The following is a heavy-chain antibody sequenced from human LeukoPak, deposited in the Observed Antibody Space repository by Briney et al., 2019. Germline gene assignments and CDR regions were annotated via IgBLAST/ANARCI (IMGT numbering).Heavy chain of an antibody. V-gene: IGHV3-33*06. D-gene: IGHD7-27*01. CDR2: IWYDGSNK. CDR3: AKDGPNWGRDFEF. Sequence: GGSLRLSCAASGFIFSNFGMHWVRQAPGKGLEWVAVIWYDGSNKYYADSVKGRFTISRDNSKNTLYLQMNSLRAEDTAVYYWAKDGPNWGRDFEFWGQGNLVTGFS. J-gene: IGHJ4*02. CDR1: GFIFSNFG.